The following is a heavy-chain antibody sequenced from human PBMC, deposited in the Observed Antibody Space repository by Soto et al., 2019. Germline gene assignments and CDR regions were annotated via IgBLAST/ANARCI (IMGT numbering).Heavy chain of an antibody. CDR1: GFTFSSYW. CDR3: ARDAYGSGSYYYFDY. D-gene: IGHD3-10*01. Sequence: GGSLRLSCAASGFTFSSYWMSWVRQAPGKGLEWVANIKQDGSEKYYVGSVKGRFTISRDSAKNSLYLQMNSLRAEDTAVYYCARDAYGSGSYYYFDYWGQGTLVTVSS. CDR2: IKQDGSEK. J-gene: IGHJ4*02. V-gene: IGHV3-7*01.